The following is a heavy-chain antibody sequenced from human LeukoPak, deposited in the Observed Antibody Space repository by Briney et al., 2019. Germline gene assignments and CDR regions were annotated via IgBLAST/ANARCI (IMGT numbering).Heavy chain of an antibody. CDR1: GGSFSGYY. Sequence: PSETLSLTCAVYGGSFSGYYWSWIRQPPGKGLEWIGEINHSGSTNYNPSLKSRVTISVDTSKNQFSLKLSSVTAADTAVYYCAREDEWEPAYDALDIWGQGTMVTVSS. D-gene: IGHD1-26*01. V-gene: IGHV4-34*01. CDR3: AREDEWEPAYDALDI. J-gene: IGHJ3*02. CDR2: INHSGST.